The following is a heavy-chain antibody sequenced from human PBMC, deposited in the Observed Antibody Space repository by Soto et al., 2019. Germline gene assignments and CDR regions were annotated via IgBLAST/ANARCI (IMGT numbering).Heavy chain of an antibody. Sequence: SVKVSCKASGGTFSSYAISWVRQAPGQGLEWMGGIIPIFGTANYAQKFQGRVTITADESTSTAYMELSSLRSDDTAVYYCARESGSAAPYYFYYAMDVWGQGTTVTVSS. CDR2: IIPIFGTA. CDR3: ARESGSAAPYYFYYAMDV. CDR1: GGTFSSYA. J-gene: IGHJ6*02. D-gene: IGHD1-26*01. V-gene: IGHV1-69*13.